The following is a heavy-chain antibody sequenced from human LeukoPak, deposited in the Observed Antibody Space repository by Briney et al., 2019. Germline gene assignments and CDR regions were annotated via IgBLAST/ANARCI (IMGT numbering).Heavy chain of an antibody. J-gene: IGHJ6*02. Sequence: GGSLRLSCAASGFTFDDYAMHWVRQAPGKGLEWVSGISWNSGSIGYADSVKGRFTISRDNAKNSLYLQMNSLRAEDTALYYCASSISNYYYGMDVWGQGTTVTVSS. CDR3: ASSISNYYYGMDV. V-gene: IGHV3-9*01. CDR2: ISWNSGSI. CDR1: GFTFDDYA. D-gene: IGHD2-21*01.